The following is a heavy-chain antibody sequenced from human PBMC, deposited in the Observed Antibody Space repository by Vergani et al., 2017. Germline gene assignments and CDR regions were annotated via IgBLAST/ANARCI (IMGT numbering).Heavy chain of an antibody. J-gene: IGHJ6*02. D-gene: IGHD3-22*01. CDR1: GYSFTSYW. Sequence: EVQLVQSGAEVKKPGESLRISCKGSGYSFTSYWISWVRQMPGKGLEWMGRIDPSDSYTNYSPSFQGHVTISADKSISTAYLQWSSLKASDTAMYYCARYDSSGYYWEDYYYGMDVWGQGTTVTVSS. CDR3: ARYDSSGYYWEDYYYGMDV. V-gene: IGHV5-10-1*01. CDR2: IDPSDSYT.